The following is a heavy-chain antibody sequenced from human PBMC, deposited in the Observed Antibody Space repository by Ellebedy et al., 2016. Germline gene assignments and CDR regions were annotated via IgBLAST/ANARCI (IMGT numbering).Heavy chain of an antibody. CDR1: GGSISSSSYY. CDR2: INHSGST. J-gene: IGHJ4*02. Sequence: SETLSLXXTVSGGSISSSSYYWGWIRQPPGKGLEWIGEINHSGSTNYNPSLKSRVTISVDTSKNQFSLKLSSVTAADTAVYYCARDTGCSGGSCYEFDYWGQGTLVTVSS. D-gene: IGHD2-15*01. V-gene: IGHV4-39*07. CDR3: ARDTGCSGGSCYEFDY.